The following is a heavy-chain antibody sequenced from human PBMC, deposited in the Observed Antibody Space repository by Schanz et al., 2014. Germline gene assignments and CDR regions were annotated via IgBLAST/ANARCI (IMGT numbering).Heavy chain of an antibody. CDR3: ARGPDSTSADVTRGRRRYYFDY. V-gene: IGHV4-34*01. CDR1: GFTFSSYT. D-gene: IGHD6-13*01. J-gene: IGHJ4*02. CDR2: INHSGST. Sequence: VQLVESGGGLVKPGDSLRLSCAASGFTFSSYTMKWVRQAPGKGLEWIGEINHSGSTNYNPSLKSRVTISVDTSKNQFSLKLSSVTAADTAVYYCARGPDSTSADVTRGRRRYYFDYWGQGTLVTVSS.